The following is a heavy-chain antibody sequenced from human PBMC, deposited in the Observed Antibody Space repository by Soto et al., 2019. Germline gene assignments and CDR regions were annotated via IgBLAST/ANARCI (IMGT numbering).Heavy chain of an antibody. CDR3: ARGNRDYYYGMDV. CDR2: ISSSSSYI. Sequence: GGFLRLSCAASGFTFSSYSMNWVRQAPGKGLEWVSSISSSSSYIYYADSVKGRFTISRDNAKNSLYLQMNSLRAEDTAVYYCARGNRDYYYGMDVWGQGTTVTVSS. CDR1: GFTFSSYS. J-gene: IGHJ6*02. V-gene: IGHV3-21*01.